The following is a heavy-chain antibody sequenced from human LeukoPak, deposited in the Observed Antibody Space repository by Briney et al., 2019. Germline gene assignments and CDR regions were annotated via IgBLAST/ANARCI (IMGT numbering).Heavy chain of an antibody. J-gene: IGHJ4*02. D-gene: IGHD3-16*02. V-gene: IGHV3-23*01. Sequence: GGSLRLSCAASGFTFRSCAMSWVRQAPGKGLEWVSAISGSGGATYYADSVKGRFTISRDNSMDSLYLQMNSLRAEDTAIYYCAKHVEGLRLGELSPQDYWGQGTLVTVSS. CDR1: GFTFRSCA. CDR3: AKHVEGLRLGELSPQDY. CDR2: ISGSGGAT.